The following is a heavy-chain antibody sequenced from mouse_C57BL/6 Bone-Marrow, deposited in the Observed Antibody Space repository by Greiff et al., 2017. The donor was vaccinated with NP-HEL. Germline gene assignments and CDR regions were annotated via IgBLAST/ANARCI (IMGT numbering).Heavy chain of an antibody. J-gene: IGHJ1*03. CDR1: GFTFSDFY. CDR3: ARYAGWGYFDV. CDR2: SRNKANDYTT. V-gene: IGHV7-1*01. Sequence: EVKLVESGGGLVQSGRSLRLSCATSGFTFSDFYMEWVRQAPGKGLEWIAASRNKANDYTTEYSASVKGRVIVSSATSPSILYLQMNALIAEDTAIYYCARYAGWGYFDVWGTGTTVTVSS. D-gene: IGHD1-1*02.